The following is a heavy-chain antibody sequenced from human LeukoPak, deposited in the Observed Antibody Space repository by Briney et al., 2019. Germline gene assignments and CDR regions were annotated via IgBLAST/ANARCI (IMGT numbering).Heavy chain of an antibody. CDR1: GFTFSDYY. V-gene: IGHV3-11*06. J-gene: IGHJ4*02. CDR2: ISSSSNYT. CDR3: ARVLMYYDILTGSYYFDY. D-gene: IGHD3-9*01. Sequence: GGSLRLSCAASGFTFSDYYMSWIRQAPGKGLEWASYISSSSNYTNYADSVKGRFTISRDNAKNSLYLQMNSLRAEDTAVYYCARVLMYYDILTGSYYFDYWGQGTLVTVSS.